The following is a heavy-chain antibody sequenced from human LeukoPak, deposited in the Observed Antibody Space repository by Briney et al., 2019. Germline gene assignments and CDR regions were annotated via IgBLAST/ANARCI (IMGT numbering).Heavy chain of an antibody. J-gene: IGHJ4*02. V-gene: IGHV3-23*01. D-gene: IGHD7-27*01. CDR2: IGNNGGGI. CDR3: AIDPNWGTHS. Sequence: GGSLRLSCAASGFTFSTYTMYWVRHPPGKRLEWVSIIGNNGGGIHYADSVKGRFTISRDNFKSALYLQMNSLRVEDTAVYYCAIDPNWGTHSWGQGVLVTVSS. CDR1: GFTFSTYT.